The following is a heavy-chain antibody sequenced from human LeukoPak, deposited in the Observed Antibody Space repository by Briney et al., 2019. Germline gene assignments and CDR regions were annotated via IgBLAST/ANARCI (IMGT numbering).Heavy chain of an antibody. D-gene: IGHD1-26*01. V-gene: IGHV3-30*18. CDR2: ISYDGSNK. J-gene: IGHJ5*02. CDR3: AKGTIQIVGAS. CDR1: GFTFSSYG. Sequence: GGSLRLSCAASGFTFSSYGMHWVRQAPGKGLEWVAVISYDGSNKYYADSVKGRFTISRDNSKNTLYLQMNSLRAEDTAVYYCAKGTIQIVGASWGQGTLVTVSS.